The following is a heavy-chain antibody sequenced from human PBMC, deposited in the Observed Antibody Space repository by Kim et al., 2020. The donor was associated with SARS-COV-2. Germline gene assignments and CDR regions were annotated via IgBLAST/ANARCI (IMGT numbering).Heavy chain of an antibody. CDR3: AKVSGRGSYGYYYFDY. J-gene: IGHJ4*02. D-gene: IGHD5-18*01. Sequence: SVKGRFTISRDNSKNTLYLQMNSLRAEDTAVYYCAKVSGRGSYGYYYFDYWGQGTLVTVSS. V-gene: IGHV3-23*01.